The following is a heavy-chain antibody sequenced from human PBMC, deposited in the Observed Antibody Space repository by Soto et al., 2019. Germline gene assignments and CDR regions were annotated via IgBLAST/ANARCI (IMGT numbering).Heavy chain of an antibody. Sequence: QVQLQESGPGLVKPSQTLSLTCTVSGGSISSGGYYWSWIRQHPGKGLEWIGYIYYSGSTYYNPSLKSRVTISVDTSKNQFSLKLSSVTAADTAVYYCARDRDDSSGYYYIDYWGQGTLVTVSS. V-gene: IGHV4-31*03. CDR3: ARDRDDSSGYYYIDY. CDR1: GGSISSGGYY. CDR2: IYYSGST. J-gene: IGHJ4*02. D-gene: IGHD3-22*01.